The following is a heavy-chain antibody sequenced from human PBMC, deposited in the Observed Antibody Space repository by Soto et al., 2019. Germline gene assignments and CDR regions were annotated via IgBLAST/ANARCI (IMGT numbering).Heavy chain of an antibody. CDR3: ARRGQEGPGLAH. Sequence: EVQLVESGGNLIQPGGSLRLSCAASGFTFSSYWMHWVRQAPGKGLVWVSRINSDGSSTSYVDSVKGRFTISRDNAKNTLYLHMNSLSVEDTAVYYCARRGQEGPGLAHWGQGTLVTVSS. CDR1: GFTFSSYW. V-gene: IGHV3-74*01. J-gene: IGHJ5*02. CDR2: INSDGSST.